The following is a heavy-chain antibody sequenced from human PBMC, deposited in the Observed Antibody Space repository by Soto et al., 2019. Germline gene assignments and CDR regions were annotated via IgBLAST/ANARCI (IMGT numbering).Heavy chain of an antibody. J-gene: IGHJ4*02. CDR2: ISYDGSNK. Sequence: GGSLRLSCAASGFTFSSYGMHWVRQAPGKGLEWVAVISYDGSNKYYADSVKGRFTISRDNSKNTLYLQMNSLRAEDTAVYYCARDAAGLDYWGQGTLVTVSS. D-gene: IGHD6-13*01. V-gene: IGHV3-30*03. CDR1: GFTFSSYG. CDR3: ARDAAGLDY.